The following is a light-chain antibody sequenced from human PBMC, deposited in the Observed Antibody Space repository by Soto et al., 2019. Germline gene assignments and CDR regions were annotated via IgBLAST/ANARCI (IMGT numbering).Light chain of an antibody. CDR2: DAS. CDR3: QQRSNWPLT. J-gene: IGKJ3*01. V-gene: IGKV3-11*01. CDR1: QSIRNY. Sequence: IVLTQSTATLSLSPGERATLSCRASQSIRNYLAWYQQKPGQSPRLLIYDASNRATDVPARFSGSGSGTDFTLSISSLEPEDFAVYFCQQRSNWPLTFAPGTKVAIK.